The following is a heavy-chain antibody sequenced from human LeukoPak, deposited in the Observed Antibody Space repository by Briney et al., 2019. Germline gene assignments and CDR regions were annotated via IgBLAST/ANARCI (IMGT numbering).Heavy chain of an antibody. CDR1: GYSFKSHW. CDR3: ARLNINYYYFADV. J-gene: IGHJ6*03. CDR2: MSPGDSDT. Sequence: GESLKISCKGSGYSFKSHWIGWVRQMPGKGLEWMGIMSPGDSDTRYSPSFQGQVTISADKSIDTAYLQWSSLKASDTAIYYCARLNINYYYFADVWGKGTPVTVSS. V-gene: IGHV5-51*01.